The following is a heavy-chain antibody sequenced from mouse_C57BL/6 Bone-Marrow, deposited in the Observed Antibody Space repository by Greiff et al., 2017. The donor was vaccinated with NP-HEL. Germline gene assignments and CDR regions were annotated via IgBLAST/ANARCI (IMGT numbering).Heavy chain of an antibody. D-gene: IGHD1-1*01. CDR3: ARGGVLRGYFDY. CDR2: IWSGGST. CDR1: GFSLTSYG. Sequence: QVQLQQSGPGLVQPSQSLSITCTVSGFSLTSYGVHWVRQSPGKGLEWLGVIWSGGSTDSNAAFISRLSISKDNSKSQVFFKMNSLQADDTAIYYCARGGVLRGYFDYWGQGTTLTVSS. J-gene: IGHJ2*01. V-gene: IGHV2-2*01.